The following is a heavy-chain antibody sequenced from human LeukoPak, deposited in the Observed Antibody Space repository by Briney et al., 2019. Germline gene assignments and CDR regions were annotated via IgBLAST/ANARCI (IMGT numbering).Heavy chain of an antibody. CDR2: IGYDGRTI. J-gene: IGHJ3*02. CDR3: AREDRRDGLDI. Sequence: QPGGSLRLSCEGSGFTFSSFEMNWVRQAPGKGLEWLSYIGYDGRTIYYADSVRGRFTISRDDATNSLYLQMNSLRAEDTAVYHCAREDRRDGLDIWGHGTMVTVSS. CDR1: GFTFSSFE. V-gene: IGHV3-48*03. D-gene: IGHD2-15*01.